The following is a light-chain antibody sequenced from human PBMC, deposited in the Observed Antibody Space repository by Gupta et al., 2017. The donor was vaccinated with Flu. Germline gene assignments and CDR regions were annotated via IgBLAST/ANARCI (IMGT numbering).Light chain of an antibody. CDR1: QSLLHINGYNY. CDR3: MQALQTPPT. V-gene: IGKV2-28*01. CDR2: LAS. Sequence: ETVMTQSPLALSVTPGGAAAISCRSSQSLLHINGYNYLDWYLQKPGQPPQLLIYLASNRASGVPDRFRVSGSGTTFTLKISRVEADDVGIYYCMQALQTPPTFGQGTKVEMK. J-gene: IGKJ1*01.